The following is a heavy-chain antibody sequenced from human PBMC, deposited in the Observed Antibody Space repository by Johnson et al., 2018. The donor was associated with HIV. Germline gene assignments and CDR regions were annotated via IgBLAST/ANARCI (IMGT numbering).Heavy chain of an antibody. Sequence: VQLVESGGVVVQPGGSLRLSCAASGFTFDDHAMHWVRQAPGKVLEWVSLITWDGGSAYYADSVEGRFTLSRDNGKNSVFLQMNSLTAEDTAVFYCARAPYNWNSGLFDALDMWGQGTMVTVSS. CDR1: GFTFDDHA. CDR2: ITWDGGSA. J-gene: IGHJ3*02. V-gene: IGHV3-43D*03. D-gene: IGHD1-7*01. CDR3: ARAPYNWNSGLFDALDM.